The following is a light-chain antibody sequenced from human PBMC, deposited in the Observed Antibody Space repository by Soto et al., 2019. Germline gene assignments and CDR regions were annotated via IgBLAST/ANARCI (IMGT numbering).Light chain of an antibody. CDR1: SSDGGGYNY. Sequence: QSALTQPRSVSGSPGQSVTISCTGTSSDGGGYNYVSWYQQHPGKAPKLMIYDVSKRPSGVPDRFSGSKSGNTASLTISGLQAEDEADYYCCSYAGSYTHVFGTGVNVTVL. CDR2: DVS. J-gene: IGLJ1*01. CDR3: CSYAGSYTHV. V-gene: IGLV2-11*01.